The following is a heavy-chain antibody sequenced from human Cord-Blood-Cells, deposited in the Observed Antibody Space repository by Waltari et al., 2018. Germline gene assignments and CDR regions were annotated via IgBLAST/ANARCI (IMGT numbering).Heavy chain of an antibody. D-gene: IGHD7-27*01. J-gene: IGHJ4*02. Sequence: EVQLLESGGGLVQPGGSLRLSCAASGFTFSSYAMSWVRQAPGKGLEWVSAISGSGGSTCSADAVKGRFTISRDNSKNTLYLQMNSLRAEDTAVYYCAKARNWGFLHFDYWGQGTLVTVSS. CDR3: AKARNWGFLHFDY. CDR1: GFTFSSYA. V-gene: IGHV3-23*01. CDR2: ISGSGGST.